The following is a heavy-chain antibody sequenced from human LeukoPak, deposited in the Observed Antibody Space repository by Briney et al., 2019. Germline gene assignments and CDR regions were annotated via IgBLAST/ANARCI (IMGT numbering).Heavy chain of an antibody. J-gene: IGHJ6*03. CDR2: IQYDGSNK. V-gene: IGHV3-30*02. Sequence: GGSLRLSCAASGFTFNNYGMHWVRQAPGKGLEWVAYIQYDGSNKQYADSVKGRFSISRDSSKNILYLQMNSLRADDTAVYYCAKDRCSNGIGCYYYYMDVGAKGPRSPSP. CDR3: AKDRCSNGIGCYYYYMDV. CDR1: GFTFNNYG. D-gene: IGHD2-8*01.